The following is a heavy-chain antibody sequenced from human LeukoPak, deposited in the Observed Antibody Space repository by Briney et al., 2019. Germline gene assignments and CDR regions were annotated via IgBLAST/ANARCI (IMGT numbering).Heavy chain of an antibody. J-gene: IGHJ4*02. V-gene: IGHV3-23*01. CDR1: GFTFRDFA. CDR2: ISGSGGST. D-gene: IGHD1-26*01. CDR3: AKEWELTQFDY. Sequence: GGSLRLSCAASGFTFRDFAMSWVRQAPGKGLEWVSAISGSGGSTYYADSVKGRFTISRDNSKNTLYLQMNSLRAEDTAVYYCAKEWELTQFDYWGQGTLVTVSS.